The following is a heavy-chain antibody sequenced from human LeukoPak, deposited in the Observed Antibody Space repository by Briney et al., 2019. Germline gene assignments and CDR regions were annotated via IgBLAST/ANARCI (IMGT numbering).Heavy chain of an antibody. J-gene: IGHJ6*02. CDR1: GYTFTSYG. CDR3: ARVKVQDHGIYYYGMDV. V-gene: IGHV1-18*01. Sequence: ASVKVSCKASGYTFTSYGISWVRQAPGQGLEWMGWISAYNGNTNYAQKLQGRVTMTTDTSASTAYMELSSLRSEDTAVYYCARVKVQDHGIYYYGMDVRGQGTTVTVSS. CDR2: ISAYNGNT. D-gene: IGHD1-14*01.